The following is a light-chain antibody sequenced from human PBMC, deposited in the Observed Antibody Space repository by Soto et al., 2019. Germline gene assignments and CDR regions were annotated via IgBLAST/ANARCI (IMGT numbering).Light chain of an antibody. CDR3: QQRSNWPT. Sequence: EIVLTQSPATLSLSPGERATLSCRASQSVSSNLAWYQQKPGQAPRLLIYDASNRATGIPARFSGSGSGTDFTLTISSLEPEDFAVYYCQQRSNWPTFGQGTKVDIK. V-gene: IGKV3-11*01. CDR2: DAS. J-gene: IGKJ1*01. CDR1: QSVSSN.